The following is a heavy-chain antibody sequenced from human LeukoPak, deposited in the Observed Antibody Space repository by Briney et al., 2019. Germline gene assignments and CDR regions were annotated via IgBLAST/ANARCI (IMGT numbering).Heavy chain of an antibody. CDR3: ARTDVITFGRVIDL. CDR2: INPNSGGT. J-gene: IGHJ5*02. V-gene: IGHV1-2*06. D-gene: IGHD3-16*01. Sequence: GASVKVSCKASGYTFTGYYMHWVRQAPGQGLEWMGRINPNSGGTNYAQKFQGRVTMTRDTSISTAYMELSRLRSDDTAVYYCARTDVITFGRVIDLWGQGTLVTVSS. CDR1: GYTFTGYY.